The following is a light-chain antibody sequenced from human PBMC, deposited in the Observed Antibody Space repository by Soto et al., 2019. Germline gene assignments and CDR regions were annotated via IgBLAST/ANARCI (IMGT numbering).Light chain of an antibody. CDR3: QQYGNSPVN. CDR2: GAS. Sequence: EIVLTQSPGTLSLSAGERSTVSCRASQSVSSSYLAWYQQKPGQAPRLLIYGASSRATGIPDRFSGSGSGTDFNLSISRLEPEDFGVYYCQQYGNSPVNFGGGTKAEIK. CDR1: QSVSSSY. V-gene: IGKV3-20*01. J-gene: IGKJ4*01.